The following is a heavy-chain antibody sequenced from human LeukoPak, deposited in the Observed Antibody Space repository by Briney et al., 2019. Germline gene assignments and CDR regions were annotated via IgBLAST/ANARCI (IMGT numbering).Heavy chain of an antibody. CDR3: AREKERQFVQLRYFDY. Sequence: SVKVSCKASVGTLSSYAISWVRQAPGQGVEWMGRIIPIFGIANYAQKFQDRVTITADKSTSTAYMELSSLRSEDTAVYYCAREKERQFVQLRYFDYWGQGTLVTVSS. CDR2: IIPIFGIA. J-gene: IGHJ4*02. D-gene: IGHD6-6*01. CDR1: VGTLSSYA. V-gene: IGHV1-69*04.